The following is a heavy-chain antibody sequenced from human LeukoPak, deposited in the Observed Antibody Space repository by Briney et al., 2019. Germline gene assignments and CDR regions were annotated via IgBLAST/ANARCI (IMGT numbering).Heavy chain of an antibody. D-gene: IGHD2-2*01. CDR3: ARGWYCSSTSCYAYFDY. J-gene: IGHJ4*02. CDR1: GFTFNSYS. V-gene: IGHV4-34*01. Sequence: PGGSLRLSCAASGFTFNSYSMHWVRQPPGKGLEWIGEINHSGSTNYNPSLKSRVTISVDTSKNQFSLKLSSVTAADTAVYYCARGWYCSSTSCYAYFDYWGQGTLVTVSS. CDR2: INHSGST.